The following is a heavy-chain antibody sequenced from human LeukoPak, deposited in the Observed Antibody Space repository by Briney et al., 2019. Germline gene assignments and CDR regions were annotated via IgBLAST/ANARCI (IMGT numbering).Heavy chain of an antibody. D-gene: IGHD3-10*01. CDR2: INSDGSST. Sequence: GGSLRLSCAASGFTFSSYWMHWVRQAPGKGLVWVSRINSDGSSTSYADSVKGRFTISRDNAKNTLYLQMNSLRAEDTAVYYCSSPLLCFGEYMELDIWGQGTMVTVSS. J-gene: IGHJ3*02. CDR1: GFTFSSYW. V-gene: IGHV3-74*01. CDR3: SSPLLCFGEYMELDI.